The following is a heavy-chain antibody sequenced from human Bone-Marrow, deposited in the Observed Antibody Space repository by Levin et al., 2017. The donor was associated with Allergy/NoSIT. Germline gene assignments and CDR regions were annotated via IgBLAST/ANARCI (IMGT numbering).Heavy chain of an antibody. J-gene: IGHJ6*02. Sequence: KISCKVSGGDFSTYGITWVRQAPGQGLEWIGGIIPMFDAANYAQKFQDRVTITADEATTTAYMELSSLRSDDTAVYYCARDRGSVKMDYYYGLDVWGQGTTVSVSS. V-gene: IGHV1-69*01. CDR1: GGDFSTYG. CDR2: IIPMFDAA. D-gene: IGHD3-16*01. CDR3: ARDRGSVKMDYYYGLDV.